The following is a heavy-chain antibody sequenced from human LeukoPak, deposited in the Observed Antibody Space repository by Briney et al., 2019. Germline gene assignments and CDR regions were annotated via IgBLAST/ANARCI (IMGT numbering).Heavy chain of an antibody. CDR2: INPNSGGT. CDR1: GYTFTGYY. J-gene: IGHJ5*02. CDR3: ARDPELGYCSGGSCHIRFDP. D-gene: IGHD2-15*01. V-gene: IGHV1-2*02. Sequence: GASVKVSCKASGYTFTGYYMHWVRQAPGQGLEWMGWINPNSGGTNYAQKFQGRVTMTRDTSISTAYMELSRLRSDDTAVYYCARDPELGYCSGGSCHIRFDPWGQGTLVTVSS.